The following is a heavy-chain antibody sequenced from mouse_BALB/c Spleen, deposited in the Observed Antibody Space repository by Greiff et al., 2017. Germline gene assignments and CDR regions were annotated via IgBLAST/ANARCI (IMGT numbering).Heavy chain of an antibody. D-gene: IGHD2-4*01. V-gene: IGHV2-2*02. J-gene: IGHJ3*01. CDR1: GFSLTSYG. Sequence: VKLVESGPGLVQPSQSLSITCTVSGFSLTSYGVHWVRQSPGKGLEWLGVIWSGGSTDYNAAFISRLSISKDNSKSQVFFKMNSLQANDTAIYYCARNYLMITTGAWFAYWGQGTLVTVSA. CDR3: ARNYLMITTGAWFAY. CDR2: IWSGGST.